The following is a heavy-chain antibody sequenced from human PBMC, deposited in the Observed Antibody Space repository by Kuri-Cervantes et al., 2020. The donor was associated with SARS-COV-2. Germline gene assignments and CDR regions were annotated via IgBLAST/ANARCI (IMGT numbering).Heavy chain of an antibody. V-gene: IGHV4-59*01. CDR3: ARGFTTLLNGYAP. CDR1: GVSISAYY. Sequence: SETLSLTCTVSGVSISAYYWTWILQPPGKTLEWIGYVSYNRGTNYIPSLESRVTISRDTSKNQFSLRLNSVTAADTAVYYCARGFTTLLNGYAPWGQGTLVTVSS. J-gene: IGHJ5*02. D-gene: IGHD1-26*01. CDR2: VSYNRGT.